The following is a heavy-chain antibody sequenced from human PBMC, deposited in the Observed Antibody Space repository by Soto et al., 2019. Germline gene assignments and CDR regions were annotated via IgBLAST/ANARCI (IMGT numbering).Heavy chain of an antibody. CDR1: GDSVSSNSAA. Sequence: QVQLQQSGPGLVKPSQTLSLTCAISGDSVSSNSAAWNWIRQSPSRGLEWLGRTYYRSKWYNDYAVSVKSRITINPDTSKNQFSLQLNSVTPEDTAVYYCAREDIVVVPAAIRDYYYGMDVWGQGTTVTVSS. CDR2: TYYRSKWYN. V-gene: IGHV6-1*01. CDR3: AREDIVVVPAAIRDYYYGMDV. J-gene: IGHJ6*02. D-gene: IGHD2-2*01.